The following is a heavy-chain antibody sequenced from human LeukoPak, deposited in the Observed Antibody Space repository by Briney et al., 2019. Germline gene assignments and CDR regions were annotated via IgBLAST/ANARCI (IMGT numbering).Heavy chain of an antibody. J-gene: IGHJ3*02. Sequence: GGSLRLSCAASGFTFSSYSMTWVRQAPGKGLEWVSSISSSSSYIYYADSVKGRFTISRDNAKNSLYLQMNSLRAEDTAVYYCARGTDIVVVPAARSLDAFDIWGQGTMVTVSS. CDR3: ARGTDIVVVPAARSLDAFDI. V-gene: IGHV3-21*01. CDR1: GFTFSSYS. D-gene: IGHD2-2*01. CDR2: ISSSSSYI.